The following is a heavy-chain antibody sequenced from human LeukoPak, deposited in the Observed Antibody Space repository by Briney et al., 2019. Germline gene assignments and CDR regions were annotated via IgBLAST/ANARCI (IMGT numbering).Heavy chain of an antibody. Sequence: GRSLRPFCAACGFTFRTYEMNWVRRAPGKGLVCVSYISSGDNIMFYADSVKRRFIISRDNAKNSLYLQMNSLRAEDTAVYYCARGVTLDYWGQGTLVTVSS. D-gene: IGHD2-21*02. CDR3: ARGVTLDY. CDR2: ISSGDNIM. J-gene: IGHJ4*02. CDR1: GFTFRTYE. V-gene: IGHV3-48*03.